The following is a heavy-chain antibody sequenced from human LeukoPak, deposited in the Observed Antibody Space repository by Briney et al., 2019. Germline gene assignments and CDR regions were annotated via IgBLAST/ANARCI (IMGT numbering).Heavy chain of an antibody. CDR1: GFTFSSYS. D-gene: IGHD6-19*01. CDR2: ISSSSSYI. Sequence: PGGSLRLSCAASGFTFSSYSMNWVRQAPGKGLEWVSSISSSSSYIYYADSVKGRFTISRDNAKNSLYLQMNSLRAEDTAVYYCARSSIGSGWPMDAFDIWGQGTMVTVSS. CDR3: ARSSIGSGWPMDAFDI. J-gene: IGHJ3*02. V-gene: IGHV3-21*01.